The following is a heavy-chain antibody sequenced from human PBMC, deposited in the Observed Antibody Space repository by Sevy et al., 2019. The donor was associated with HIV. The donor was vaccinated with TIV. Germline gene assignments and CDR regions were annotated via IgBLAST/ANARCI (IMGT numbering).Heavy chain of an antibody. V-gene: IGHV3-23*01. CDR2: MCNGGVNI. Sequence: GGSLRLSCAASGLAFTRYAMSWVRQAPGKGLEWVSTMCNGGVNIYYADSVKGRFTVSRDTSKNTLYLQMNSLRVEDTAIYYGAKDIAGPGIDRYWGQGTLVTVSS. D-gene: IGHD6-19*01. CDR1: GLAFTRYA. J-gene: IGHJ4*02. CDR3: AKDIAGPGIDRY.